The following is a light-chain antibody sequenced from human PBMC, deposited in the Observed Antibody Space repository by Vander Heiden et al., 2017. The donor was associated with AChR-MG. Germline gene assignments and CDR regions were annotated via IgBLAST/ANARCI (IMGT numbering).Light chain of an antibody. CDR2: DAS. J-gene: IGKJ3*01. V-gene: IGKV3-11*01. Sequence: EIVSTQSTASLPLSPGERATLSCRASQSVSSYLAWYQQKPGQAPRLLIYDASNRATGIPARFSGSGSGTDFTLTISSLEPEDFAVYYCQQRSNWPPIFTFGPGTKVDIK. CDR3: QQRSNWPPIFT. CDR1: QSVSSY.